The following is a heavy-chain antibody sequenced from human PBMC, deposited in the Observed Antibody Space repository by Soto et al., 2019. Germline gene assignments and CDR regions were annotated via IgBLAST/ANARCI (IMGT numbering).Heavy chain of an antibody. CDR2: ISTNNGNT. Sequence: QVQLVQSGAEVKKPGASVKVSCKASGYTFSDYGISWVRQAPGQRPEYMGWISTNNGNTKYAQNIQGRVTMTTDTSTRTGYMELRSLRPDDTAVYYCAIQRAGAYGMDVWGQGTTVTVSS. CDR1: GYTFSDYG. J-gene: IGHJ6*02. V-gene: IGHV1-18*01. D-gene: IGHD3-10*01. CDR3: AIQRAGAYGMDV.